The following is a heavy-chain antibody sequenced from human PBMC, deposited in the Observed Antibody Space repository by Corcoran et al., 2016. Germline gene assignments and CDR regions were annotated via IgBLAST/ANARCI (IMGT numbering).Heavy chain of an antibody. CDR1: GYTFTTYA. V-gene: IGHV1-3*01. CDR2: INAGNGNT. D-gene: IGHD2-21*02. Sequence: QVQLVQSGAEVKKPGASVKVSCKASGYTFTTYAMHWVRQAPGQRLEWMGWINAGNGNTEYSQKFPGRVTITRDTSASTVYMELSSLRSEDTAVYYCARQVTDPFNYYGMDVWGQGTTVTVSS. CDR3: ARQVTDPFNYYGMDV. J-gene: IGHJ6*02.